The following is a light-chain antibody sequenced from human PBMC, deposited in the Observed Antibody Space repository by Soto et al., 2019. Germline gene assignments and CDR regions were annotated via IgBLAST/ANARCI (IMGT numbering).Light chain of an antibody. V-gene: IGLV1-44*01. CDR1: SSNIGSNT. J-gene: IGLJ1*01. Sequence: QLVLTQPPSASGTPGQRVTISCSGSSSNIGSNTVNWYQQLPGTAPKLLIYSNNQWPSGVPDRFSGSKSGTSASLAISGLQSEDEADYYCAAWDDSLNGHVFGTGTKLTV. CDR3: AAWDDSLNGHV. CDR2: SNN.